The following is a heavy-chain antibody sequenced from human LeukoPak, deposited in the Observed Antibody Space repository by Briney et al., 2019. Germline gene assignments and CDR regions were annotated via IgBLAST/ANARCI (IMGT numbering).Heavy chain of an antibody. J-gene: IGHJ4*02. CDR2: INGGGGST. CDR1: GFTFSNYV. Sequence: GGSLRLSCAASGFTFSNYVMSWVRQAPGKGPEWVSGINGGGGSTFYAESVKGRFTISRDTSKNTLYLQMDGLRAEDMATYYCAKGRGGSCYSGLDSWGQGTLVTVSS. D-gene: IGHD2-15*01. CDR3: AKGRGGSCYSGLDS. V-gene: IGHV3-23*01.